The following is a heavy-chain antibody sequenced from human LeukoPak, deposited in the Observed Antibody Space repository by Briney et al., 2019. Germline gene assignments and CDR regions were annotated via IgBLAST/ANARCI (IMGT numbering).Heavy chain of an antibody. CDR1: GFTFSSYA. J-gene: IGHJ4*02. CDR3: ASGQVGYYDILTGYM. Sequence: PGGSLRLSCAASGFTFSSYAMHWVCQAPGKGLEWVAVISDDGSNKYYADSVKGRFTISRDNSKNTLHLQMNSLRVEDTALYYCASGQVGYYDILTGYMWGQGTLVTVSS. V-gene: IGHV3-30*04. CDR2: ISDDGSNK. D-gene: IGHD3-9*01.